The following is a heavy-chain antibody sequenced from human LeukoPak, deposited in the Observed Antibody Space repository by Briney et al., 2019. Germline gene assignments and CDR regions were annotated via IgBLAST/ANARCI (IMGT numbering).Heavy chain of an antibody. CDR2: IWFDGSNK. Sequence: PGRSLRLSCAASGFTFSGYGMHWVRQAPGKGLEWVAVIWFDGSNKYYADSVKGRFTISRDNSKNTVYLQMFSLRAEDTAVYYCARDRSPTHYSGGWLDYWGQGSLVTVSS. CDR1: GFTFSGYG. V-gene: IGHV3-33*01. J-gene: IGHJ4*02. CDR3: ARDRSPTHYSGGWLDY. D-gene: IGHD6-19*01.